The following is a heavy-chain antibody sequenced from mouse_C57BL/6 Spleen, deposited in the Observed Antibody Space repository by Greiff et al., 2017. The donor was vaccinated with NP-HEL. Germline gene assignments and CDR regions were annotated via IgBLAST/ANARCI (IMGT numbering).Heavy chain of an antibody. CDR2: ISNGGGST. Sequence: EVMLVESGGGLVQPGGSLKLSCAASGFTFSDYYMYWVRQTPEKRLEWVAYISNGGGSTYYPDTVKGRFTISRDNAKNTLYLQMSRLKSEDTAMYYCARLFDYDGRYFDVWGTGTTVTVSS. D-gene: IGHD2-4*01. J-gene: IGHJ1*03. CDR1: GFTFSDYY. V-gene: IGHV5-12*01. CDR3: ARLFDYDGRYFDV.